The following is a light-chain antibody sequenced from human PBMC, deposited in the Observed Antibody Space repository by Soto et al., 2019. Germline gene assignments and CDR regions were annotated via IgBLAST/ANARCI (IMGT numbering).Light chain of an antibody. Sequence: EIVMTQSPATLSVYPGERVTLSCRASQSVSSNLVWYHQKPGQAPRLLIYDASTRATGIPARYSGSGSGTEFTLTISSLQSEDFAVYFCQQYNNWPPVTFGPGTKVDIK. V-gene: IGKV3-15*01. J-gene: IGKJ3*01. CDR3: QQYNNWPPVT. CDR2: DAS. CDR1: QSVSSN.